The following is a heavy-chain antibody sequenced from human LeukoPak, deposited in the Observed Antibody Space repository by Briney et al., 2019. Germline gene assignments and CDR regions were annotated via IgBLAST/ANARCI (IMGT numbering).Heavy chain of an antibody. CDR1: GGSIISYY. Sequence: PSETLSLTCTVSGGSIISYYWSWIRQPPGKGLEWIGYIYYSGSTNYNPSLKSRVTISVDTSKNQFSLKLTSVTAADTAVYYCASAVYGGDYDSYYFDYWGQGTLVTVSS. V-gene: IGHV4-59*01. J-gene: IGHJ4*02. D-gene: IGHD4-17*01. CDR3: ASAVYGGDYDSYYFDY. CDR2: IYYSGST.